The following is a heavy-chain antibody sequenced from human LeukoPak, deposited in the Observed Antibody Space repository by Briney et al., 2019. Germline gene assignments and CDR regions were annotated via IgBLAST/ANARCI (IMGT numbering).Heavy chain of an antibody. CDR2: IIPIFGTA. CDR1: GGTFSSYA. V-gene: IGHV1-69*01. D-gene: IGHD3-10*01. CDR3: ARSRLKYGSGSPKFYYYYMDV. Sequence: GSSVKVSCKASGGTFSSYAISWVRQAPGQGREWMGGIIPIFGTANYAQKFQGRGTITADESTSTAYMELSSLRSEDMAVYYCARSRLKYGSGSPKFYYYYMDVWGKGTTVTVSS. J-gene: IGHJ6*03.